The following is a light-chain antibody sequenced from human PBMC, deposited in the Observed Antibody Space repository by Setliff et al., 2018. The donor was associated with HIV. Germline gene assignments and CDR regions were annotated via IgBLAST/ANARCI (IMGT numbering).Light chain of an antibody. V-gene: IGLV2-23*02. CDR1: NSDIGTYDL. Sequence: QSALTQPASESGSPGQAITISCTGNNSDIGTYDLVSWYQQHPGRAPKLTIFEVKRRPSGVSNRFSGSKSGNTASLTISGLQAEDEATYFCSSYTGSDTFDVFGTGTKVTVL. CDR3: SSYTGSDTFDV. J-gene: IGLJ1*01. CDR2: EVK.